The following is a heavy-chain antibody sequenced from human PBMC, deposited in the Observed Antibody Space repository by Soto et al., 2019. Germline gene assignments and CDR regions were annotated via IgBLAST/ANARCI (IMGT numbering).Heavy chain of an antibody. Sequence: EVQLLESGGGLVQPGGSLRLSCAASGFTFSSYAMSWVRQAPGKGLEWVSTISGSGVSTYYADSVKGRFTISRDNSKKPLYLKINTLRAEDRALYSCAKRPLPPYCGAGSCYPPFDSWGQGPLVTVSS. CDR3: AKRPLPPYCGAGSCYPPFDS. V-gene: IGHV3-23*01. CDR2: ISGSGVST. J-gene: IGHJ4*02. D-gene: IGHD2-15*01. CDR1: GFTFSSYA.